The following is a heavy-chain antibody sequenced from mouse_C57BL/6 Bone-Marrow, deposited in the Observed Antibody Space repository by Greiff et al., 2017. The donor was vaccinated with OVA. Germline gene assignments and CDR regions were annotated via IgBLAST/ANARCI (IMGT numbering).Heavy chain of an antibody. D-gene: IGHD1-1*01. CDR3: ARWNTTVVAPFDY. V-gene: IGHV1-63*01. J-gene: IGHJ2*01. Sequence: QVQLQQSGAELVRPGTSVKMSCKASGYTFTNYWIGWAKQRPGHGLEWIGDIYPGGGYTNYNEKFKGKATLTADKSSSTAYMQFSSLTSEDSAIYYCARWNTTVVAPFDYWGQGTTLTVSS. CDR1: GYTFTNYW. CDR2: IYPGGGYT.